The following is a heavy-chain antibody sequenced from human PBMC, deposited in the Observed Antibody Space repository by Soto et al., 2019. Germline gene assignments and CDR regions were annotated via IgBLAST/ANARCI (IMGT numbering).Heavy chain of an antibody. CDR3: ARATRLLGAYGMDV. V-gene: IGHV3-11*01. CDR2: ITSSGTTI. Sequence: HVQLVESGGGLVKPGGSLRLSCAASGFTFSDHYMNWIRQAPGKGLEWVSYITSSGTTIYNADSVKGRFAISRDNAKNSLYLQMNSLRAEDTAVYYCARATRLLGAYGMDVWGQGTTVTVSS. D-gene: IGHD1-1*01. CDR1: GFTFSDHY. J-gene: IGHJ6*02.